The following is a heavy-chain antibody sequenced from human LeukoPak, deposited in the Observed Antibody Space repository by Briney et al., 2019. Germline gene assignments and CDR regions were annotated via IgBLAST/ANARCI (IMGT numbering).Heavy chain of an antibody. V-gene: IGHV4-59*08. CDR1: GGSISGSY. D-gene: IGHD2-15*01. J-gene: IGHJ3*01. CDR3: ARRRQITSYSPYAFDL. Sequence: SETLSLTCTVSGGSISGSYWSWIRQPPGKGLEWLGHIFLTGMSKPSPSLKSRVTLSIDTSKNQISLRLTSVTAADTAVYYCARRRQITSYSPYAFDLWGQGTMVAASS. CDR2: IFLTGMS.